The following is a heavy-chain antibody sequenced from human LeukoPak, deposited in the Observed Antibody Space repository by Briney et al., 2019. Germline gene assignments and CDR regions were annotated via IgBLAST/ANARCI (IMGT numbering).Heavy chain of an antibody. Sequence: ASVKVSCKVSGYTLTELSMHWVRQAPGKGLEWMGGFDPEDGETIYAQKFQGRVTMTEDTSTDTAYMELRSLRSEDTAVYYCATGTTIAAAAGNWFDPWGQGTLVTVSS. V-gene: IGHV1-24*01. CDR1: GYTLTELS. J-gene: IGHJ5*02. CDR3: ATGTTIAAAAGNWFDP. D-gene: IGHD6-13*01. CDR2: FDPEDGET.